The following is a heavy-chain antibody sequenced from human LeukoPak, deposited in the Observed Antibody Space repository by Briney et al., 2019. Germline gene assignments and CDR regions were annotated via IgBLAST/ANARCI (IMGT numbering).Heavy chain of an antibody. CDR2: ICDYPRT. CDR1: GDSIGSHY. J-gene: IGHJ3*01. CDR3: ARGGEGYNDDAFEV. D-gene: IGHD5-24*01. Sequence: PSETLSLTCTVSGDSIGSHYSVWLPQSPGKGLEWIGHICDYPRTNYNPSFKSRVTLLLDTSRKQYSLEMTSVTALDSAVYYCARGGEGYNDDAFEVWGLGTAVTVSS. V-gene: IGHV4-59*11.